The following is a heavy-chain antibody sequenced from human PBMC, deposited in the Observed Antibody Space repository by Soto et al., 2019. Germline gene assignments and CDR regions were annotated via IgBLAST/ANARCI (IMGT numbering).Heavy chain of an antibody. D-gene: IGHD6-13*01. CDR3: ARERPDGSRLDP. V-gene: IGHV4-30-4*08. CDR2: IYYSGST. J-gene: IGHJ5*02. Sequence: PSETLSLTCSVSGDSVSSDGHFWSWIRQPPGKGLEWIGYIYYSGSTYYNPSLKSRVTISVDTSKNQFSLKLSSVTAADTAVYYCARERPDGSRLDPWGQGTLVTVSS. CDR1: GDSVSSDGHF.